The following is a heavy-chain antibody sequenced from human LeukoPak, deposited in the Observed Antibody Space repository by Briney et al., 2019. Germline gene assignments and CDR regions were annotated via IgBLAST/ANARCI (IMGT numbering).Heavy chain of an antibody. J-gene: IGHJ4*02. CDR2: ISYDGSNK. D-gene: IGHD5-12*01. V-gene: IGHV3-30*18. CDR3: AKDQGIVATTFDY. Sequence: GGSLRLSCAASEFIFSNYGMHWVRQAPGKGLEWVAVISYDGSNKYYADSVKGRFTISRDNSKNTLYLQMNSLRAEDTAVYYCAKDQGIVATTFDYWGQGTLVTVSS. CDR1: EFIFSNYG.